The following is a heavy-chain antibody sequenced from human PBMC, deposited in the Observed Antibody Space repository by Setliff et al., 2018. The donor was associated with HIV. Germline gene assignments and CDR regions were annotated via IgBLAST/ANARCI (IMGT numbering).Heavy chain of an antibody. J-gene: IGHJ4*02. CDR3: ARATDPTSYDYVWGSYRYTLGH. CDR1: GGTFSNFG. Sequence: SVKVSCKASGGTFSNFGFSWVRQAPGQGLEWLGGISPILGTTNYAPEFQDRVTITADESTSIVYLEMGNLRSEDTAVYFCARATDPTSYDYVWGSYRYTLGHWGQGTLVTVSS. CDR2: ISPILGTT. D-gene: IGHD3-16*02. V-gene: IGHV1-69*13.